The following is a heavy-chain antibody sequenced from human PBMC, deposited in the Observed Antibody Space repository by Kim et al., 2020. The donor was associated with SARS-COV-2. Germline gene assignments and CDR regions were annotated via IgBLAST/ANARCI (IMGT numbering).Heavy chain of an antibody. CDR2: IYYSGST. CDR1: GGSISSSSYY. V-gene: IGHV4-39*01. Sequence: SETLSLTCTVSGGSISSSSYYWGWIRQPPGKGLEWIGSIYYSGSTYYNPSLKSRVTISVDTSKNQFSLKLSSVTAADTAVYYCARLPPYNWNDVSYFDYWGQGTLVTVSS. D-gene: IGHD1-1*01. CDR3: ARLPPYNWNDVSYFDY. J-gene: IGHJ4*02.